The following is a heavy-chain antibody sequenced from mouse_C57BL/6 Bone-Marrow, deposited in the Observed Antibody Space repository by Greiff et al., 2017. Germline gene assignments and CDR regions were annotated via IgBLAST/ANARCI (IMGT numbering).Heavy chain of an antibody. D-gene: IGHD1-1*01. V-gene: IGHV5-9*01. J-gene: IGHJ2*01. CDR2: ISGGGGNT. Sequence: EVKLVESGGGLVKPGGSLKLSCAASGFTFSSYTMSWVRQTPEKRLEWVATISGGGGNTYYPDSVKGRFTISRDNAKNTLYMQMSSLRSEDTALYYCARHSYDGRGVYYFDYWGQGTTLTVSS. CDR3: ARHSYDGRGVYYFDY. CDR1: GFTFSSYT.